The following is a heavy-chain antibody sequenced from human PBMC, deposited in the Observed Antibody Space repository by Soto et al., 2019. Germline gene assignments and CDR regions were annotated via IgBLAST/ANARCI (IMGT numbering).Heavy chain of an antibody. CDR3: AREQGEQDERFYGTDV. CDR2: IWYDGSDK. V-gene: IGHV3-33*01. Sequence: QVQLVESGGGVVQPGRSLRLSCAASGLTFSSYGMHWVRQAPGKGLEWVAVIWYDGSDKYYADSVKGRFTISRDNSKNTLYLQMNSLRAEDTAVYYCAREQGEQDERFYGTDVWGLGTTVTVSS. D-gene: IGHD1-26*01. J-gene: IGHJ6*02. CDR1: GLTFSSYG.